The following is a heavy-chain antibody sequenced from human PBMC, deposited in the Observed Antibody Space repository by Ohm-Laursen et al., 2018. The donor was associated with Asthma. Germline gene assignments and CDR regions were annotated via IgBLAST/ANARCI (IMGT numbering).Heavy chain of an antibody. CDR2: VEPDGSST. Sequence: SLRLSCTASGFTFSSYGMHWVRQAPGKGLVWVSRVEPDGSSTTYADSVKGRFTISRDNAKNSLYLQMNSLRAEDTAVYYCARGINCGGDCYAPFDYWGQGTLVTVSS. J-gene: IGHJ4*02. D-gene: IGHD2-21*01. V-gene: IGHV3-74*01. CDR3: ARGINCGGDCYAPFDY. CDR1: GFTFSSYG.